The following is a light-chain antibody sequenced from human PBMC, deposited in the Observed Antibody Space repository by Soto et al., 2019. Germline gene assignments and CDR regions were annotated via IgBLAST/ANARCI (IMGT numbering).Light chain of an antibody. CDR1: HIISTY. J-gene: IGKJ2*03. CDR3: QQSFSSPYR. Sequence: DVQLTQSPSSLSASVGDRVTISCRTSHIISTYLNWYQQKPGKAPNLLIYGASSLQSGVPSRFSGSGSGTDFPLTISSLQPEDFATYYCQQSFSSPYRFGQGTKLEIK. CDR2: GAS. V-gene: IGKV1-39*01.